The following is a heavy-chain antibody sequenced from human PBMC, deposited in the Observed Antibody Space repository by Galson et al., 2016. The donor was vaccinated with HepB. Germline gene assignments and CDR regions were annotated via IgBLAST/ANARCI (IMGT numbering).Heavy chain of an antibody. Sequence: SVKVSCKASGFTFTSSTIQWVRQSRGQRLEWIGWIVVGGANTNYAQEFQERVTITRDMSTSTAYIKLSSMRSADTAVYYWAAVGASPELYNWFDPWGQGTLVTVSS. V-gene: IGHV1-58*02. D-gene: IGHD1-14*01. J-gene: IGHJ5*02. CDR2: IVVGGANT. CDR1: GFTFTSST. CDR3: AAVGASPELYNWFDP.